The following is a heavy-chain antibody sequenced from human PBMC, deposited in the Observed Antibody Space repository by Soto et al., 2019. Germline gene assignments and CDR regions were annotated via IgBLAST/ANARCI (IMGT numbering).Heavy chain of an antibody. Sequence: ASVKVSCKASGYTFTDLDVNWVRQVTGQGLEWMGWISPKRGETGYSQKFQGRFTMTRDTSISTAYMELNNLESDDTGVYYCARGIEEGYDYWGQGTLVTVPS. CDR3: ARGIEEGYDY. V-gene: IGHV1-8*01. CDR1: GYTFTDLD. D-gene: IGHD2-15*01. J-gene: IGHJ4*02. CDR2: ISPKRGET.